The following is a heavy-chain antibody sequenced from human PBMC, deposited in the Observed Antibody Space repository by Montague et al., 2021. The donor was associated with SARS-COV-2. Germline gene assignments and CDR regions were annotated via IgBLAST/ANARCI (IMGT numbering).Heavy chain of an antibody. CDR1: GGSFSSYY. CDR2: INHSGST. Sequence: SETLSLTCAVYGGSFSSYYWSWIRQPPGKGLEWIGEINHSGSTNYNPSLKSRVTISVDTSKNQFSLKLSSVTAADTAVYYCARGWNYAFDIWSQGTMVTVSS. J-gene: IGHJ3*02. V-gene: IGHV4-34*01. D-gene: IGHD1-7*01. CDR3: ARGWNYAFDI.